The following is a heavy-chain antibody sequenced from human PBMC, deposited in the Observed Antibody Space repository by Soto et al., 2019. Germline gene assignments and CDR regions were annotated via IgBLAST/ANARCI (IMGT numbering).Heavy chain of an antibody. D-gene: IGHD2-21*01. CDR2: IRSQAYGGTP. J-gene: IGHJ4*02. V-gene: IGHV3-49*04. CDR3: TRSSAGRDYRDY. CDR1: GFTFGDYA. Sequence: GGSLRLSCAASGFTFGDYAMNWVRLAPGKGLEWVGFIRSQAYGGTPEYAASVKGRFIISRDDSKSIAYLQMDSLKTEDTAVYYCTRSSAGRDYRDYWGQGILVTVSS.